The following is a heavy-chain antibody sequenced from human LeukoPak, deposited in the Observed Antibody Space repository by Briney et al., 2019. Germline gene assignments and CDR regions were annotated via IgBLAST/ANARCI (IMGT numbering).Heavy chain of an antibody. D-gene: IGHD6-13*01. CDR3: ARSLYSSSWYKPPFDY. V-gene: IGHV4-4*07. CDR2: IYTSGST. Sequence: PSETLSLTCNVSGGSISSYYWSWIRQPAGKGLEWIGRIYTSGSTNYNPSLKSRVTMSVDTSKNQFSLKLSSVTAADTAVYYCARSLYSSSWYKPPFDYWGQGTLVTVSS. CDR1: GGSISSYY. J-gene: IGHJ4*02.